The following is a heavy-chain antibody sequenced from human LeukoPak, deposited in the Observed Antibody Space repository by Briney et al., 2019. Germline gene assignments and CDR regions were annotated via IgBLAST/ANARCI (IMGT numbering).Heavy chain of an antibody. CDR2: INPNSGGT. CDR3: ASTSPHDSSRKHY. CDR1: GYTFTGYY. Sequence: ASVKVSCKASGYTFTGYYMHWVRQAPGQGLEWMGRINPNSGGTNYAQKFQGRVTMTRDTSISTAYMELSRLRSDDTAVYYCASTSPHDSSRKHYWGQGTLVTVSS. V-gene: IGHV1-2*06. J-gene: IGHJ4*02. D-gene: IGHD3-22*01.